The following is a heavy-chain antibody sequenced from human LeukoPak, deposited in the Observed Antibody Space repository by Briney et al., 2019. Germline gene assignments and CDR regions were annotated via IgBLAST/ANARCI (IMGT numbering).Heavy chain of an antibody. CDR1: GGSISTYY. V-gene: IGHV4-59*01. Sequence: PSETLSLTCTVSGGSISTYYWSWIRQPPGKGLEWIGYIYYSGSPNYNPSLKSRVTISIDTSKNQFSLKLSSVTAADTAVYYCARNFGAYAFDIWGQGTMVTVSS. CDR3: ARNFGAYAFDI. CDR2: IYYSGSP. J-gene: IGHJ3*02. D-gene: IGHD3-10*01.